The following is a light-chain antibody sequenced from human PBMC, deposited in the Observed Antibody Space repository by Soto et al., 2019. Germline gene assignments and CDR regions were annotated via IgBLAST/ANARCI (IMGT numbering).Light chain of an antibody. CDR2: GVS. Sequence: EIVMTQSPATLSVSPGERATLSCRASQSVTSNLAWYQQKPGQAPRLLMYGVSTRATGIPARFGGSGSATEFTLTISSLQSEDFAVYYCQQYNNWPLTFGGGTKVEIK. J-gene: IGKJ4*01. CDR1: QSVTSN. V-gene: IGKV3-15*01. CDR3: QQYNNWPLT.